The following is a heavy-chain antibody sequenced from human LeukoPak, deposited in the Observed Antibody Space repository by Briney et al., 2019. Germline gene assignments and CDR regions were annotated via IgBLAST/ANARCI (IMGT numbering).Heavy chain of an antibody. V-gene: IGHV3-23*01. CDR1: GLTFSSYA. J-gene: IGHJ4*02. CDR2: ISGSGGST. D-gene: IGHD6-6*01. Sequence: PGGPLRLSCVASGLTFSSYAMSWVRQAPGKGLEWVSAISGSGGSTYYADSVKGRFTISRDNSKNTLYLQMNSLRAEDTAVYYCAKDPLPSLPYYFDYWGQGTLVTVSS. CDR3: AKDPLPSLPYYFDY.